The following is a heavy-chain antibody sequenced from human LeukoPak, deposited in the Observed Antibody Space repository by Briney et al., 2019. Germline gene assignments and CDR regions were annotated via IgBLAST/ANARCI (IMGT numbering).Heavy chain of an antibody. V-gene: IGHV5-51*01. CDR3: ARQISQDYVWGSYRPIDAFDI. D-gene: IGHD3-16*02. CDR2: IYPCDSDT. CDR1: GYSFTSYW. J-gene: IGHJ3*02. Sequence: GESLKISCKGSGYSFTSYWIGWVRQLPGKGLEGMGIIYPCDSDTRYSPSFQGQVAISADKSISTAYLQWSSLKASDTAMYYCARQISQDYVWGSYRPIDAFDIWGQGTMVTVSS.